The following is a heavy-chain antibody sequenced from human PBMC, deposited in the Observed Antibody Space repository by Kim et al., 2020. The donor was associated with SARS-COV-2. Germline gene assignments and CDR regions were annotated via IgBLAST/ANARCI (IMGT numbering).Heavy chain of an antibody. CDR3: ARDNDWFDL. Sequence: SETLSLTCTVSGGSISSYNWWSWVRQPPGRGRCGIGKIYHGGNTNYNPSLKSRVTISVDKSKNKFSLKLSSVTAADTAVYYCARDNDWFDLWGQGTLVTVSS. J-gene: IGHJ5*02. D-gene: IGHD2-8*01. V-gene: IGHV4-4*02. CDR2: IYHGGNT. CDR1: GGSISSYNW.